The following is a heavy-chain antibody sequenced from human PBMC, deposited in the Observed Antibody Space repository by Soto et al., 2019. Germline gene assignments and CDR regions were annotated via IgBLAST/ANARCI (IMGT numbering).Heavy chain of an antibody. D-gene: IGHD2-15*01. CDR3: AKVLRKLVAAAFGY. V-gene: IGHV3-23*01. J-gene: IGHJ4*02. CDR2: ISGSGGST. CDR1: GFTFSSYA. Sequence: GGSLRLCCAASGFTFSSYAMSWVRQAPGKGLEWVSAISGSGGSTYYADSVKGRFTVSRDNSKNTLYLQMNSLRAEDTAVYYCAKVLRKLVAAAFGYWGQGTLVTVSS.